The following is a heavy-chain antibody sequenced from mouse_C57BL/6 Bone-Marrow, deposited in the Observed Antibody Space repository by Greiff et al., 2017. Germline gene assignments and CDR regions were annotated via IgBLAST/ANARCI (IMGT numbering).Heavy chain of an antibody. D-gene: IGHD2-4*01. Sequence: VQLQQSGAELVRPGASVKLSCKASGYTFTDYYINWVKQRPGQGLEWIARIYPGSGNTYYNEKFKGKATLTAEKSSSTAYMQLSSLTSEGSAVYFCASVDYGGHWYFDVWGTGTTVTVSS. V-gene: IGHV1-76*01. CDR2: IYPGSGNT. CDR3: ASVDYGGHWYFDV. CDR1: GYTFTDYY. J-gene: IGHJ1*03.